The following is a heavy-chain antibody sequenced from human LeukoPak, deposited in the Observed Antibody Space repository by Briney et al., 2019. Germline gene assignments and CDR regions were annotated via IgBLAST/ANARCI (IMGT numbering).Heavy chain of an antibody. V-gene: IGHV3-48*03. CDR3: AREIAVAGFDY. CDR1: GFTFSSYE. Sequence: GGSLRLSCAASGFTFSSYEMNWVRQAPGKGLEWVSYISSSGSTIYYADSVKGRFTISRDNAKNSLYLQMNSLRAEDTAVYYCAREIAVAGFDYWGQATLVTVSS. D-gene: IGHD6-19*01. J-gene: IGHJ4*02. CDR2: ISSSGSTI.